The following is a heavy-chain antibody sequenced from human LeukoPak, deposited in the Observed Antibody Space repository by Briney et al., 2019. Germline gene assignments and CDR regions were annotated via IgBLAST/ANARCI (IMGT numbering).Heavy chain of an antibody. CDR3: AKGVGGYYYGLDV. J-gene: IGHJ6*02. Sequence: PSETLSLTCTVSGDSISSYYWSWIRQPPGKGLEWIGYFFYSGSTNYNPSLKSRVTISVDTSKNQFSLKLSSVTAADTAVYYCAKGVGGYYYGLDVWGQGTTATVSS. CDR2: FFYSGST. CDR1: GDSISSYY. V-gene: IGHV4-59*01. D-gene: IGHD1-26*01.